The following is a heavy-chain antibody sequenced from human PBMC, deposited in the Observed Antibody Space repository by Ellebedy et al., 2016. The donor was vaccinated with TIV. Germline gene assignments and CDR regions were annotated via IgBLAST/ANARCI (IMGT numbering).Heavy chain of an antibody. V-gene: IGHV3-21*01. CDR2: IRSTGSDQ. CDR1: GFTFSNYN. D-gene: IGHD2-15*01. Sequence: PAGSLRLSCVASGFTFSNYNMNWVLQPPGKGLEWVSSIRSTGSDQYYAESARGRLTISRDNAQNSLFLQMNSLRAEDTAVYYCARGWSTPDSWGQGTLVIVSS. CDR3: ARGWSTPDS. J-gene: IGHJ4*02.